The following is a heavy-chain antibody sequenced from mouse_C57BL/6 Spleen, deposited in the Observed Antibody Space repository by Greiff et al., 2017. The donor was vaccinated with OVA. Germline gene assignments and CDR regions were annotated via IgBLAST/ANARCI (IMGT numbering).Heavy chain of an antibody. CDR3: ARRDSSGHRFAY. Sequence: QVQLQQPGAELVKPGASVKLSCKASGYTFTSYWMQWVKQRPGQGLEWIGEIDPSDSYTNYNQKFKGKATLTVDTSSSTAYMQLSSLTSEDSAVYYCARRDSSGHRFAYWGQGTLVTVSA. CDR2: IDPSDSYT. V-gene: IGHV1-50*01. CDR1: GYTFTSYW. D-gene: IGHD3-2*02. J-gene: IGHJ3*01.